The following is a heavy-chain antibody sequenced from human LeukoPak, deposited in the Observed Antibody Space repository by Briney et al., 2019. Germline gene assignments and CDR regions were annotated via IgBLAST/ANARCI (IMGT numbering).Heavy chain of an antibody. CDR1: GYTFTSYG. Sequence: ASVKVSCKASGYTFTSYGISWVRQAPGQGLEWMGWISAYNGNANYAQKLQGRVTMTTDTSTSTAYMELRSLRSDDTAVYYCARDVGATWGLDFDYWGQGTLVTVSS. J-gene: IGHJ4*02. CDR2: ISAYNGNA. CDR3: ARDVGATWGLDFDY. D-gene: IGHD1-26*01. V-gene: IGHV1-18*01.